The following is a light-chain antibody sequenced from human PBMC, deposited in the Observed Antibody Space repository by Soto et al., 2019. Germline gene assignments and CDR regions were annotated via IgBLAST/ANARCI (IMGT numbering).Light chain of an antibody. CDR1: QAIRTA. CDR2: DAS. CDR3: QQYNNFYS. J-gene: IGKJ2*03. V-gene: IGKV1D-13*01. Sequence: AIQLTQSPSSLSASVGDRVTITCRASQAIRTALGWYQQRPGKAPKLLIYDASNLESGVPSRFSGSGSGTEFTLTISSLQPDDFATYYCQQYNNFYSFGQGTKLEIK.